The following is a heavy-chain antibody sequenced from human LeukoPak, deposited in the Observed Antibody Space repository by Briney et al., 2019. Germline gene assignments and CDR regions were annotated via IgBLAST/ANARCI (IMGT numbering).Heavy chain of an antibody. D-gene: IGHD6-19*01. CDR2: IKSETDGGTA. CDR1: GFSFSNVW. Sequence: GGSLRLXCVASGFSFSNVWMSWVRRAPGKGLEWVGRIKSETDGGTADYAAPVRGRITMSRDDSNNTLYLQMNSLETGDTAVYYCTTVMTVAGKRHFQYWGQGTLVTVSS. V-gene: IGHV3-15*01. J-gene: IGHJ1*01. CDR3: TTVMTVAGKRHFQY.